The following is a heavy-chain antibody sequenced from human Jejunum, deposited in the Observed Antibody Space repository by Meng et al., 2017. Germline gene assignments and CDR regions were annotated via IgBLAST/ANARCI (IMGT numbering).Heavy chain of an antibody. D-gene: IGHD4-17*01. J-gene: IGHJ4*02. V-gene: IGHV3-13*01. CDR2: IGTGDDT. CDR1: GFTLSDYG. CDR3: ARAVSARYGEWDY. Sequence: VQLVESGGGLEQPRGFLRLSCAASGFTLSDYGLHWVRQGPGKRLERVTGIGTGDDTKDLGSVRGRFTISRDDAKNTVYLEMNSLRAEDASVYYCARAVSARYGEWDYWGQGTLVTVSS.